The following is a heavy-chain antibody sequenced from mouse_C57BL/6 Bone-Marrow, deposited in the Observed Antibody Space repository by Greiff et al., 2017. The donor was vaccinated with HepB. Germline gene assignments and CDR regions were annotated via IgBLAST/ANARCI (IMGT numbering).Heavy chain of an antibody. J-gene: IGHJ4*01. CDR3: ARLRQLRLQDYAMDY. V-gene: IGHV5-12*01. CDR1: GFTFSDYY. Sequence: EVQLVESGGGLVQPGGSLKLSCAASGFTFSDYYMYWVRQTPEKRLEWVAYISNGGGSTYYPDTVKGRFTISRDNAKNTLYLQMSRLKSEDTAMYYCARLRQLRLQDYAMDYWGQGTSVTVSS. D-gene: IGHD3-2*02. CDR2: ISNGGGST.